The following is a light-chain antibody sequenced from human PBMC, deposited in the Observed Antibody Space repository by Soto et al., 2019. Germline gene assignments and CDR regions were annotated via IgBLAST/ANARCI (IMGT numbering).Light chain of an antibody. V-gene: IGKV3-20*01. CDR1: QSVSSSY. CDR2: DAS. CDR3: QQYDSSPWT. J-gene: IGKJ1*01. Sequence: EIVLTQSPGTLSLSPGERVTLSCRASQSVSSSYLAWYQQKLGQAPRLLIYDASNRATGIPARFSGSGSGTDFTLTISRLEPEDSAVYYCQQYDSSPWTFGQGTKVDIK.